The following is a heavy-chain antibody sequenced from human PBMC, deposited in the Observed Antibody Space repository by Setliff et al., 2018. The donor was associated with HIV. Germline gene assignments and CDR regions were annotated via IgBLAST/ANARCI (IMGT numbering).Heavy chain of an antibody. J-gene: IGHJ5*02. CDR1: GGSISSYY. D-gene: IGHD6-13*01. CDR3: ARDGSSWYNWFDP. Sequence: SETLSLTCTVSGGSISSYYWSWIRQPPGKRLEWIGYIYYTGSTNYNPSLKSRVTISLDTSKNQFSLKLSSVTAADTAVYYCARDGSSWYNWFDPWGQGTLVTVSS. CDR2: IYYTGST. V-gene: IGHV4-59*01.